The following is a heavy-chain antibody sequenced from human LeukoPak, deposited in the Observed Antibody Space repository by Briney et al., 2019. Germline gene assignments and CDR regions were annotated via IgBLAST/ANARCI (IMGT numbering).Heavy chain of an antibody. V-gene: IGHV3-21*01. CDR3: ARDRGRGYHDILTGYSPNFDY. CDR1: GFTFSSYS. D-gene: IGHD3-9*01. J-gene: IGHJ4*02. CDR2: ISSSSSYI. Sequence: GGSLRLSCAASGFTFSSYSMNWVRQAPGKGLEWVSSISSSSSYIYYADSVKGRFTISRDNAKNSLYLQMNSLRAEDTAVYYCARDRGRGYHDILTGYSPNFDYWGQGTLVTVSS.